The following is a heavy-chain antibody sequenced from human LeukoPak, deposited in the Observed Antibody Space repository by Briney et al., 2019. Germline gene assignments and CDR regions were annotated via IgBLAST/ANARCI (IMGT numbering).Heavy chain of an antibody. D-gene: IGHD3-10*01. CDR2: IYYSGST. V-gene: IGHV4-59*01. Sequence: SETLSLTCTVSGGSISSYYWSWTRQPPGKGLEWIGYIYYSGSTNCNPSLKSRVTMSVDTSKNQFSLKLSSVTAADTAVYYCARAGGYYFDYWGQGTLVTVSS. CDR1: GGSISSYY. J-gene: IGHJ4*02. CDR3: ARAGGYYFDY.